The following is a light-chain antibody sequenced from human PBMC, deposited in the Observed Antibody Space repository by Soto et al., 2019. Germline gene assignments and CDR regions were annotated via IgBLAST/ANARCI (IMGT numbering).Light chain of an antibody. CDR2: DAS. Sequence: IVLTQTHATLSLSPGERATLSCRASQSVSSYLAWYQRKPGQAPRLLIYDASNRATGILARFSGSGSGTDFTLTISSLEPEDFAVYYCQQRSNWPPITFGQGTRLEVK. CDR3: QQRSNWPPIT. CDR1: QSVSSY. V-gene: IGKV3-11*01. J-gene: IGKJ5*01.